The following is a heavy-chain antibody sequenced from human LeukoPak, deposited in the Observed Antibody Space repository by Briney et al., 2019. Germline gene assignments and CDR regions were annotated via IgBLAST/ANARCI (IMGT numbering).Heavy chain of an antibody. J-gene: IGHJ4*02. V-gene: IGHV1-2*02. D-gene: IGHD3-22*01. CDR2: INPNSGGT. Sequence: GASVKVSCKASGYTFTGYYMHWVRQAPGQGLEWMGWINPNSGGTSYAQNFQGRLTMTTDTSTTTAHMELRSLRSDDTAVYFCGRGAYFYDRSGYQYFDYWGQGTLVTVSS. CDR1: GYTFTGYY. CDR3: GRGAYFYDRSGYQYFDY.